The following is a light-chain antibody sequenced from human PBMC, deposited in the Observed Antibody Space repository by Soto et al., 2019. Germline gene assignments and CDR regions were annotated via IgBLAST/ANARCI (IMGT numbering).Light chain of an antibody. CDR2: GAS. CDR3: QQRTNWPPFT. V-gene: IGKV3-15*01. CDR1: QSVRSN. J-gene: IGKJ3*01. Sequence: ETVMTQSPATLPVSPGERATLSCRASQSVRSNLAWYQQKPGQAPRLLIYGASTRATGVPARFSGSGSGTEFTLTINSLQSEDFALYYCQQRTNWPPFTFGPGTKVDIK.